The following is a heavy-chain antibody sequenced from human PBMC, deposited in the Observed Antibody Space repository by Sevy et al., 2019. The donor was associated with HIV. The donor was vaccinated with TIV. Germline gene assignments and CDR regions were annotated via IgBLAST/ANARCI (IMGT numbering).Heavy chain of an antibody. CDR1: GFTFSSYN. CDR3: ARGQGVAVTSWTPFDY. V-gene: IGHV3-48*01. Sequence: QAGGSLRLSSAVSGFTFSSYNMNWVRQAPGKGLEWVSYISSSGNTIYYPDSVKGRFSISRDNAKHSLYLQMNSLSAEDTAAYYCARGQGVAVTSWTPFDYWGQGTLVTVSS. J-gene: IGHJ4*02. D-gene: IGHD4-17*01. CDR2: ISSSGNTI.